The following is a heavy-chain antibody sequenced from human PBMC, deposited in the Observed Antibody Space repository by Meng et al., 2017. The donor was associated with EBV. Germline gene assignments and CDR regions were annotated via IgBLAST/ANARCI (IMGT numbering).Heavy chain of an antibody. CDR3: ARAEIAAAGRLDY. V-gene: IGHV1-69*06. J-gene: IGHJ4*02. Sequence: QGQLRQAGPAVKKPGSSVKVSGKAAGGTFSSYAISWVRQAPGQGLEWMGGIIPIFGTANYAQKFQGRVTITADKSTSTAYMELSSLRSEDTAVYYCARAEIAAAGRLDYWGQGTLVTVSS. CDR2: IIPIFGTA. D-gene: IGHD6-13*01. CDR1: GGTFSSYA.